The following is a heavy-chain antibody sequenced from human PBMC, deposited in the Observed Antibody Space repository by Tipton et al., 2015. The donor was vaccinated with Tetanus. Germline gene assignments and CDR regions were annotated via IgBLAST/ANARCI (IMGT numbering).Heavy chain of an antibody. V-gene: IGHV4-61*01. Sequence: LRLSCTVSGGSVSSGNYYWSWIRQPPGKGLEWIGYTYYSGSTNYNPSLKSRVTISVDTSKNQFSLKLNSVSAADTAVYYYARGARGYSYGWGQGTLVTVSS. J-gene: IGHJ4*02. D-gene: IGHD5-18*01. CDR1: GGSVSSGNYY. CDR3: ARGARGYSYG. CDR2: TYYSGST.